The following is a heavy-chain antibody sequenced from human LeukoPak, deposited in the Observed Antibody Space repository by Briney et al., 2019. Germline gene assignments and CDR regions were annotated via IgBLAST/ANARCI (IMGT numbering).Heavy chain of an antibody. CDR3: ARHMGGDYYGSGSYPDY. D-gene: IGHD3-10*01. Sequence: GESLKISCKGSGYIFTSYWIGWVRQMPGKGLEWMGIIYPGDSDTRYSPSFQGQVTISADKSISTAYLQWSSLKASDTAMYYCARHMGGDYYGSGSYPDYWGQGTLVTVSS. V-gene: IGHV5-51*01. CDR2: IYPGDSDT. J-gene: IGHJ4*02. CDR1: GYIFTSYW.